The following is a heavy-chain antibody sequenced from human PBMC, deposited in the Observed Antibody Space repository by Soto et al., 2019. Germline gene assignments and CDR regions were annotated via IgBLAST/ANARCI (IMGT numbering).Heavy chain of an antibody. CDR1: GFSLSTSGVG. CDR3: AHSHSSSWYSFPYFDY. V-gene: IGHV2-5*02. Sequence: QITLKESGPTLVKPTQTLTLTCTFSGFSLSTSGVGVGWIRQPPGKALEWLTLIYWDDDKRYSPSLKSRLTITKDTSKRQVVLTMTNMDPVDTATFYCAHSHSSSWYSFPYFDYWGQGTLVTVSS. D-gene: IGHD2-15*01. CDR2: IYWDDDK. J-gene: IGHJ4*02.